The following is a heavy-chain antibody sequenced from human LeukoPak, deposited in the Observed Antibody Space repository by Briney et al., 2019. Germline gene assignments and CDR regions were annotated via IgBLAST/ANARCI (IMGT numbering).Heavy chain of an antibody. CDR1: GFTFSNFG. CDR2: ISYDVNYD. V-gene: IGHV3-30*18. Sequence: GRSLRLSCAASGFTFSNFGMHWVRQAPGKGLEWVAIISYDVNYDYYADSVKGRFTISRDNSKNTLYLQMSSLRAEDTAVYYCVKDRGYSYGYRPDYWGQGTLVTVSS. CDR3: VKDRGYSYGYRPDY. D-gene: IGHD5-18*01. J-gene: IGHJ4*02.